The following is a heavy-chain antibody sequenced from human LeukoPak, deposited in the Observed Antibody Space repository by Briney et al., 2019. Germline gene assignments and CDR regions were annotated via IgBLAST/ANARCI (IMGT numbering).Heavy chain of an antibody. CDR2: ISWNSGSI. D-gene: IGHD5-24*01. J-gene: IGHJ4*02. Sequence: GRSLRLSCAASGFTFDDYAMHWVRQAPGKGLEWVLGISWNSGSIGYADSVKGRFTISRDNAKNSLYLQMNSLRAEDTALYYCAKDPSGYNSPGGFDYWGQGTLVTVSS. V-gene: IGHV3-9*01. CDR3: AKDPSGYNSPGGFDY. CDR1: GFTFDDYA.